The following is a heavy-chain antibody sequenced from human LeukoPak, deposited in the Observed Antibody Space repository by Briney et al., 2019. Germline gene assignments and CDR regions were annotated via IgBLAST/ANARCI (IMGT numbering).Heavy chain of an antibody. CDR2: ISSNTNYI. D-gene: IGHD3-10*01. V-gene: IGHV3-21*01. Sequence: GCSLTLSHAPSGFTLSSYSMKLVRQAPGTPLEGASSISSNTNYIYYADSVKGRFTISRDNAKNSLYLQMNSLRAEDTAVYYCARDYYCLGSYCYFDLWGRGTLVTVSS. J-gene: IGHJ2*01. CDR3: ARDYYCLGSYCYFDL. CDR1: GFTLSSYS.